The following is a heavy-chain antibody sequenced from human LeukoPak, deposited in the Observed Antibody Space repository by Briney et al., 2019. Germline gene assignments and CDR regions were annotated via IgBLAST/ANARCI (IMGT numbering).Heavy chain of an antibody. D-gene: IGHD5-12*01. V-gene: IGHV1-46*01. J-gene: IGHJ4*02. CDR2: INPSFGST. CDR3: ARTRAYSGYASLDY. Sequence: GASVKVSCKASGFTFSSHYMYWVRQAPGQGLEWMGIINPSFGSTSSAQKFQGRVTMTRDTSTSTVYMELSSLRSEDTAVYYCARTRAYSGYASLDYWGQGTLVTVSS. CDR1: GFTFSSHY.